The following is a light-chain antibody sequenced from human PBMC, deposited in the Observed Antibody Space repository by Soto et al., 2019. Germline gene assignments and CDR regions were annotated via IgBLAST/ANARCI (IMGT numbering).Light chain of an antibody. CDR1: QSISSS. Sequence: DIQMTQSPSSLSASVGGRVTITCRASQSISSSLNWYQQKPGKAPNXXIYAASSLQSGVPSRFSGSGSGTDFTLTISSLQPEDLAIFYCQQSYSTPWTFGQGTKVDIK. V-gene: IGKV1-39*01. CDR2: AAS. CDR3: QQSYSTPWT. J-gene: IGKJ1*01.